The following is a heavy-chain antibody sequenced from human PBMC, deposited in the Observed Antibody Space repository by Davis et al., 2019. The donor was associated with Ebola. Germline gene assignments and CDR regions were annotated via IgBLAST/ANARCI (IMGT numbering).Heavy chain of an antibody. CDR1: GFTFSSYG. V-gene: IGHV3-33*01. J-gene: IGHJ4*02. Sequence: PGGSLRLSCAASGFTFSSYGMNWVRQAPGKGLEWVAVIWYDGSNKYYADSVKGRFTISRDNSKNTLYLQMNSLRAEDTAVYYCAREQRGFYFDYWGQGTLVTVSS. CDR3: AREQRGFYFDY. D-gene: IGHD1-1*01. CDR2: IWYDGSNK.